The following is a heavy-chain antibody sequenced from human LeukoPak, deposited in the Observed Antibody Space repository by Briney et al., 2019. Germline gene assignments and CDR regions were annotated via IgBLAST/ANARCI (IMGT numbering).Heavy chain of an antibody. V-gene: IGHV3-23*01. Sequence: GGSLRLPCAASGFTFSNYAMSWARQAPGKGLEWVSAISGSGGSTYYADSVKGRFTISRDNSKNTLYLQMNSLRAEDTAVYYCWKARPDGWNFEYWGQGTLVTVSS. CDR1: GFTFSNYA. D-gene: IGHD1-14*01. J-gene: IGHJ4*02. CDR2: ISGSGGST. CDR3: WKARPDGWNFEY.